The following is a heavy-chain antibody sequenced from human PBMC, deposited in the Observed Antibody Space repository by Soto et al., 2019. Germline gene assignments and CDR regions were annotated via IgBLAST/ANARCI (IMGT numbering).Heavy chain of an antibody. J-gene: IGHJ5*02. CDR3: ARIGDYCSGGSCYWNWFDP. Sequence: GGSLRLSCAASGFTFSSYGMHWVRQAPGKGLEWVAVIWYDGSNKYYADSVKGRFTISRDNSKNTLYLQMNSLRAEDTAVYYSARIGDYCSGGSCYWNWFDPWVQGTLVIVSS. V-gene: IGHV3-33*01. CDR1: GFTFSSYG. CDR2: IWYDGSNK. D-gene: IGHD2-15*01.